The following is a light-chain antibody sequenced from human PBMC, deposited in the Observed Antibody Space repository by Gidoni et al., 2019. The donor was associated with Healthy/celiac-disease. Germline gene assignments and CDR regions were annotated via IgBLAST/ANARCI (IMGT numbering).Light chain of an antibody. CDR3: QQGYSTPRT. J-gene: IGKJ1*01. CDR2: AAS. V-gene: IGKV1-39*01. CDR1: QSISSY. Sequence: DIQMTQSPSSLSASVGDRVTITCRASQSISSYLNWYQQKPEKAPKLLIYAASSLQSGVPSRFSVSGSGTDFTLTISSLQPEDVATYYCQQGYSTPRTFGQGTKVEIK.